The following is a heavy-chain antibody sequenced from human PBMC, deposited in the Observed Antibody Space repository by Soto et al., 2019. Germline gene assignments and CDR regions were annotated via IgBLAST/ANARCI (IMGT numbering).Heavy chain of an antibody. CDR2: IDPSDSYT. CDR1: GYSFTSYW. Sequence: GESLKISCKGSGYSFTSYWISWVRQMPGKGLEWMGRIDPSDSYTNYSPSLQGHVTISADKSISTAYLQWSSLKASDTAMYYCASAIGGSSSWYFWFDPWGQGTLVTVSS. CDR3: ASAIGGSSSWYFWFDP. V-gene: IGHV5-10-1*01. J-gene: IGHJ5*02. D-gene: IGHD6-13*01.